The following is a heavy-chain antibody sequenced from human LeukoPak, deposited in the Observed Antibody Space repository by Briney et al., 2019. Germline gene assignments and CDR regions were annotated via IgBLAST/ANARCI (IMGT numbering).Heavy chain of an antibody. CDR1: GTSISTYY. V-gene: IGHV4-59*01. CDR2: IYYSGCT. J-gene: IGHJ4*02. Sequence: PSETLSLTCTVSGTSISTYYWNWIRQPPGKGLEWIAYIYYSGCTNYNPSLKSRVTISVDTSKNQFSLKLSSVTAADTAVYYCARAGYCSTTSCYDYWGQGTLVTVSS. D-gene: IGHD2-2*01. CDR3: ARAGYCSTTSCYDY.